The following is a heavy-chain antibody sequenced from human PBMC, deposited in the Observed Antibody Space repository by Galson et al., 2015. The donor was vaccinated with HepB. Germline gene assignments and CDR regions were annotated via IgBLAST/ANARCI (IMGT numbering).Heavy chain of an antibody. CDR3: ARGWYYYDSSGSYYFDY. J-gene: IGHJ4*02. D-gene: IGHD3-22*01. V-gene: IGHV3-72*01. Sequence: SLRLSCAASGFTFSDHYMDWVRQAPGKGLEWVGRTRNKANSYTTEYAASVKGRFTISRDDSKNSLYLQMNSLKTEDTAVYYCARGWYYYDSSGSYYFDYWGQGTLVTVSS. CDR1: GFTFSDHY. CDR2: TRNKANSYTT.